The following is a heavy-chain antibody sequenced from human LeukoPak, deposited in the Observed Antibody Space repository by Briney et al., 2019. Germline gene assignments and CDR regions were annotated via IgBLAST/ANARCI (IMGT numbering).Heavy chain of an antibody. V-gene: IGHV3-48*01. J-gene: IGHJ4*02. Sequence: GGSLRLSCAASGFTFSSYNMNWVRQAPGKGLEWVSYISDSSTTIYYADSVKGRFTISRDDSKNTLYLQMNSLKTEDTAVYYCTTHPPLWYYYDSSGSEYYFDYWGQGTLVTVSS. CDR3: TTHPPLWYYYDSSGSEYYFDY. D-gene: IGHD3-22*01. CDR1: GFTFSSYN. CDR2: ISDSSTTI.